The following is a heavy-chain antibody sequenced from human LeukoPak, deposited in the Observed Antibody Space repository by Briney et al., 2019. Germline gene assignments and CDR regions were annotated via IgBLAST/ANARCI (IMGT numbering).Heavy chain of an antibody. J-gene: IGHJ4*02. CDR2: IRSKAYGGTT. D-gene: IGHD2-2*02. Sequence: PGGSLRLSCAASGFTFGDYSMSWVRQAPGKGLEWVVFIRSKAYGGTTEYAASVKGRSTISRDDSKSIAYLQMNRLKTEDTAVYYCTSCSSISCYTFDFDYWGQGTLVTVSS. CDR1: GFTFGDYS. CDR3: TSCSSISCYTFDFDY. V-gene: IGHV3-49*04.